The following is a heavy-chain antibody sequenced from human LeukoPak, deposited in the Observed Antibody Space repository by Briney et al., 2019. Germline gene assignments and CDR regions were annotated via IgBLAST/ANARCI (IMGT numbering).Heavy chain of an antibody. CDR1: GFTFSSYG. J-gene: IGHJ3*02. D-gene: IGHD6-13*01. CDR3: AKGYSSSWYQDAFDI. V-gene: IGHV3-23*01. CDR2: ISGSGGST. Sequence: GGTLRLSCAASGFTFSSYGMSWVRQAPGKGLEWVSAISGSGGSTYYADSVKGRFTISRDNSKNTLYLQMNSLRAEDTAVYYCAKGYSSSWYQDAFDIWGQGTMVTVSS.